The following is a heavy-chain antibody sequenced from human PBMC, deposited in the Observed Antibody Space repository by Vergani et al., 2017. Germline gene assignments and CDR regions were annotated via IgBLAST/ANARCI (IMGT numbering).Heavy chain of an antibody. Sequence: EVQMVESGGGLVKPGGSLRLSCAASGFTFSSYSMNWVRQAPGRGLEWVSSISSSSSYISYADSVKGRFTISRDNAKNSLYLQMNSLRAEDTAVYYCASNDYGDYWGQGTLVTVSS. V-gene: IGHV3-21*01. J-gene: IGHJ4*02. CDR1: GFTFSSYS. CDR2: ISSSSSYI. D-gene: IGHD2-8*01. CDR3: ASNDYGDY.